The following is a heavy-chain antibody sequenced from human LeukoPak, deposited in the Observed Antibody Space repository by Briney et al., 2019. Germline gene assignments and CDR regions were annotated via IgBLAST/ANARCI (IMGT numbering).Heavy chain of an antibody. D-gene: IGHD3-9*01. CDR2: INPNSGGT. Sequence: GASVRVSCKASGYSFTAYYIHWLRQAPGQGLEWMGCINPNSGGTNYAEKFQGRVTMTRDTSISTAYMELSGLRSDGTAVYYCARTYFDFLTAYYTVGDFFAYWGQGTLVTVSS. J-gene: IGHJ4*02. V-gene: IGHV1-2*02. CDR3: ARTYFDFLTAYYTVGDFFAY. CDR1: GYSFTAYY.